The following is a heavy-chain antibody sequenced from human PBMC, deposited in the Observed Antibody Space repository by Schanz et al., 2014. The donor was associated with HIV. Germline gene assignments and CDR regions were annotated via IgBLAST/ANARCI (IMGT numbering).Heavy chain of an antibody. CDR2: INPNSGGT. Sequence: QVQLVQSGAEVKKPGASVKVSCKASGYTFTGYYIHWVRQAPGQGLEWMGWINPNSGGTNYAQEVQGRVTMTRDTSIGTAYVELSSLRSDDAAVYYCASQAMRAGNYFDYWGQGTLVTVSS. D-gene: IGHD6-25*01. V-gene: IGHV1-2*02. CDR1: GYTFTGYY. J-gene: IGHJ4*02. CDR3: ASQAMRAGNYFDY.